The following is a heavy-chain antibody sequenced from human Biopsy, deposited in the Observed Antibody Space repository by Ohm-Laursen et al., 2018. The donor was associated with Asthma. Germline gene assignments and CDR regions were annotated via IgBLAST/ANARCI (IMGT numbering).Heavy chain of an antibody. J-gene: IGHJ3*01. CDR2: VNTGNGAT. CDR3: ARTYYDFLTGQVKDVFGV. V-gene: IGHV1-3*04. D-gene: IGHD3-9*01. Sequence: SVKVSCKASGYNFISFAIHWVRQAPGQRLEWMGWVNTGNGATKYSQKFQGRVTMTRDTSASTAYMELRSLRSEDTATYYCARTYYDFLTGQVKDVFGVWGQGTMVTVSS. CDR1: GYNFISFA.